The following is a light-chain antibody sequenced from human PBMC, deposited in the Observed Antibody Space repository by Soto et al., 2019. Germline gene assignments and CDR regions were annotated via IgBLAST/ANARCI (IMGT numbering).Light chain of an antibody. V-gene: IGKV1-5*01. CDR1: QSISSW. Sequence: DIQMTQSPSTLSASVGDRVTITCRASQSISSWLAWYQQKPGKAPKLLIYDASSLESGVTSRFTGGGWGKESPLPISSRRLDFFPPYNSKKNNFYSGPFGQGTKGDNK. J-gene: IGKJ1*01. CDR2: DAS. CDR3: KKNNFYSGP.